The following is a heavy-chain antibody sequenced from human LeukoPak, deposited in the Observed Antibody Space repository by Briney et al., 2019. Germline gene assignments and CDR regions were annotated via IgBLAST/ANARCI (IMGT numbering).Heavy chain of an antibody. Sequence: SQTLSLTCTVSGYAITSGGFSWNWIRQSPGKGLEWIGCIYDRGPAYYNPSLKSRFTISVDRPKNQFFLNVTSLTAADTAVYFCARSRQASGLFNSWGQGTLVVVSS. V-gene: IGHV4-30-2*06. J-gene: IGHJ5*01. CDR2: IYDRGPA. CDR3: ARSRQASGLFNS. D-gene: IGHD3-10*01. CDR1: GYAITSGGFS.